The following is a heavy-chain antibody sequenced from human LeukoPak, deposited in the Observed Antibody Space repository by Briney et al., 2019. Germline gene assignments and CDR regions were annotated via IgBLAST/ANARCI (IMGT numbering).Heavy chain of an antibody. CDR2: NNPDSGAT. V-gene: IGHV1-2*07. J-gene: IGHJ4*02. D-gene: IGHD6-6*01. Sequence: ASVKVSCKASGYTFPGCSMDWVRQAPGQGLEWMGWNNPDSGATNYAHKFQGRVTMTRDTSISTAYIELSRLRSDDTAVYYCAREHSSSSGKVFDYWGQGTLVTVSS. CDR1: GYTFPGCS. CDR3: AREHSSSSGKVFDY.